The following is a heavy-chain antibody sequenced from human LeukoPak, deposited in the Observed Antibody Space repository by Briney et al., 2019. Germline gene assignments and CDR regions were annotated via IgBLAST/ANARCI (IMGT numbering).Heavy chain of an antibody. J-gene: IGHJ4*02. D-gene: IGHD6-19*01. Sequence: SQTLSLTCTVSGGSISSGSYYWRWIRQPAGKGLEWIVRIYTSGSTNYNPSLKSRVTISVDTSKNQFSLKLSSVTAADTAVYYCARWASGWGANFDYWGQGTLVTVSS. CDR3: ARWASGWGANFDY. V-gene: IGHV4-61*02. CDR2: IYTSGST. CDR1: GGSISSGSYY.